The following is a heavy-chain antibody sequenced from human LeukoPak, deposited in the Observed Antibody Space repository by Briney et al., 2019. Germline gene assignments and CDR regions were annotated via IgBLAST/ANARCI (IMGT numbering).Heavy chain of an antibody. CDR1: GFTFSNHG. CDR2: ICPRGGGT. D-gene: IGHD7-27*01. CDR3: ARDLAWGSFDY. J-gene: IGHJ4*02. Sequence: PGGSLRLSCAASGFTFSNHGMNWVRQAPGKGLEWLSGICPRGGGTYYADSVKGRFTISRDDSKNTLSLQMNSLRVEDTAVYYCARDLAWGSFDYWGQGTLVTVSS. V-gene: IGHV3-23*01.